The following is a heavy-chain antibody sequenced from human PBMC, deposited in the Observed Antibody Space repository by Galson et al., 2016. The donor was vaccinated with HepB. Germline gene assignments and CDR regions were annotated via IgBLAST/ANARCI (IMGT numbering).Heavy chain of an antibody. Sequence: SLRLSCAASGFSFSNYAMSWVRQAPAKGLEWVAVISGDGTNKYYADSVKGRFTISRDNAKDSVYLQMNSLRVEDTAVYYCTRDGALPGGWVWIDPWGQGTPVIVPS. D-gene: IGHD6-19*01. CDR2: ISGDGTNK. CDR1: GFSFSNYA. V-gene: IGHV3-30*03. J-gene: IGHJ5*02. CDR3: TRDGALPGGWVWIDP.